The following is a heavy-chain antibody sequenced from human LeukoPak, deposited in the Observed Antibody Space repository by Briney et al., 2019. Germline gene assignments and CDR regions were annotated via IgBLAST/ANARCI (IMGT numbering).Heavy chain of an antibody. D-gene: IGHD1-1*01. Sequence: SETLSLTCTVSGGSISSYYWSWIRQPPGKGLEWIGYINDSGSTNSNPSLKSRVTMSVDTSKNQFSLKLSSVTAANTAVYYCTRRGRNNWGEGNDYWGQGTLVTVS. V-gene: IGHV4-59*08. CDR2: INDSGST. J-gene: IGHJ4*02. CDR1: GGSISSYY. CDR3: TRRGRNNWGEGNDY.